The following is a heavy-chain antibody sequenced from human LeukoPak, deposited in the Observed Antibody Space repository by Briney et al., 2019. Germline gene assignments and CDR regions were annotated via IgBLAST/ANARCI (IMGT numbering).Heavy chain of an antibody. CDR2: IYYNGNT. V-gene: IGHV4-39*07. D-gene: IGHD2-15*01. Sequence: SETLSLTRTVSGGSISSRGYYWGWFRQPPGKGLEWIGSIYYNGNTYYSPSLKSRVTISIDTSKNQFSLKLTSVTAADTAVYYCARDTHCDYWGQGTLVTVSS. CDR1: GGSISSRGYY. J-gene: IGHJ4*02. CDR3: ARDTHCDY.